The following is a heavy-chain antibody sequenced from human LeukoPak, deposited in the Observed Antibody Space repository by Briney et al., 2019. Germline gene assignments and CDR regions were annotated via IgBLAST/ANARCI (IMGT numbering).Heavy chain of an antibody. CDR2: ISYDGSNK. Sequence: GGSLRLSCAASGFTFSSYGMHWVRQAPGKGLEWVAVISYDGSNKYYVDSVRGRFTISRDNSKNTLYLQMNSLRAEDTAVYYCAKDRIEMSYFDYWGLGTLVTVSS. J-gene: IGHJ4*02. V-gene: IGHV3-30*18. D-gene: IGHD5-24*01. CDR3: AKDRIEMSYFDY. CDR1: GFTFSSYG.